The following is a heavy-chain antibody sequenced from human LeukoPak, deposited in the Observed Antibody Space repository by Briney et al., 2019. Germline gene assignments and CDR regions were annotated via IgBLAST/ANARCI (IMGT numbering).Heavy chain of an antibody. Sequence: SQTLSLTCAISGDSVSSNSAAWKWIRQSPSRGLEWLGRTYYRSKWYNDYAVSVKSRITINPDTSKNQFSLQLNSVTPEDTAVYYCARGSRVEMATIFAPFDYWGQGTLVTVSS. J-gene: IGHJ4*02. D-gene: IGHD5-24*01. V-gene: IGHV6-1*01. CDR2: TYYRSKWYN. CDR3: ARGSRVEMATIFAPFDY. CDR1: GDSVSSNSAA.